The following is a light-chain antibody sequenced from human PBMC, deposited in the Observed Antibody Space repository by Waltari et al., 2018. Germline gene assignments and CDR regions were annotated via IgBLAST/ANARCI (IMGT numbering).Light chain of an antibody. CDR3: QQSYSLLRT. CDR1: QSVNTY. CDR2: DAS. V-gene: IGKV1-39*01. Sequence: DIQMTQSPSSLSASVGDRVTITCRARQSVNTYLHWYQQKPGKAPKVLIYDASSVQSGVPLRFSGSGSGTDFTLTISSLQPEDFATYYCQQSYSLLRTFGQGTKVEIK. J-gene: IGKJ1*01.